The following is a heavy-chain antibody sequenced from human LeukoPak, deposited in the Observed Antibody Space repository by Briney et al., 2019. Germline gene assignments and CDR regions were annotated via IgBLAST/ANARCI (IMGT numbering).Heavy chain of an antibody. J-gene: IGHJ4*02. CDR3: ARDSGYGGYFDY. D-gene: IGHD5-12*01. V-gene: IGHV3-21*01. Sequence: ETLSLTCTVSGGAISKNSYYWGWVRQAPGKGLEWVSSISADSTYIYYADSVKGRFTISRDNAKNSLYLQMNSLRAEDTAVYYCARDSGYGGYFDYWGQGTLVTVSS. CDR1: GGAISKNSYY. CDR2: ISADSTYI.